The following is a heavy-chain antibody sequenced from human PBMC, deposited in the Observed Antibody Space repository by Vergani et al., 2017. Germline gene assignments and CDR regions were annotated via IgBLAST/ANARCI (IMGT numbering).Heavy chain of an antibody. CDR1: GFTSDGYA. V-gene: IGHV3-9*02. Sequence: EVQLEASGGGLVLPGRSLRLPCVASGFTSDGYAMHWVRTAPGKGLEWVSGISWNSNSIGYADSVKGRFTISRDKAKNSLYLQMNSLRAEDTAVYYCSKDLCTSSVVCWFVPWCQRTLVIISS. CDR2: ISWNSNSI. CDR3: SKDLCTSSVVCWFVP. J-gene: IGHJ5*02. D-gene: IGHD6-6*01.